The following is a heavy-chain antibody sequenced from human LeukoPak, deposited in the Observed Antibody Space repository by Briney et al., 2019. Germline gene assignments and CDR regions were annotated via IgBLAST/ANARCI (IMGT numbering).Heavy chain of an antibody. CDR1: GASISSGGYY. Sequence: SQTLSLTCTVSGASISSGGYYWSWIRQHPGKGLEWIGYIFYSGSTYYNPSLKSRVTISVDTSKNQFSLRLSSVTAADTAEYYCATDNSYGSGSYYTWGQGTLVTVSS. CDR2: IFYSGST. V-gene: IGHV4-31*03. D-gene: IGHD3-10*01. J-gene: IGHJ4*02. CDR3: ATDNSYGSGSYYT.